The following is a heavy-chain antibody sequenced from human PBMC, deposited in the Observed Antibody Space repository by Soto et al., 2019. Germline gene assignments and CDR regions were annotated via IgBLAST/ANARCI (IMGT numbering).Heavy chain of an antibody. V-gene: IGHV4-59*01. CDR1: GGSISSYY. D-gene: IGHD6-19*01. J-gene: IGHJ4*02. Sequence: QVQLQESGTGLVKPSETLSLTCTVSGGSISSYYWSWIRQPPGKGLEWIGYIYYSGSTNSHPSLKGRVTISVDTSKNQFSLKLSSVTAADTAVYYCARDLAVAGFDYWGQGTLVTVSS. CDR3: ARDLAVAGFDY. CDR2: IYYSGST.